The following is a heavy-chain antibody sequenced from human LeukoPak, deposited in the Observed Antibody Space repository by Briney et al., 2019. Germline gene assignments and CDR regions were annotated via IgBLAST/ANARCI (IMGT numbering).Heavy chain of an antibody. CDR1: GFTFSNYG. Sequence: PGGSLRLSCAASGFTFSNYGMHWVRQAPGKGLEWVAVIPYDGSYKYYADSVKGRFTISRDNSKNTLYPQMNSLRAEDTAMYYCATTLGSGWKFDYWGQGTLVTVSS. CDR3: ATTLGSGWKFDY. CDR2: IPYDGSYK. V-gene: IGHV3-30*02. D-gene: IGHD6-19*01. J-gene: IGHJ4*02.